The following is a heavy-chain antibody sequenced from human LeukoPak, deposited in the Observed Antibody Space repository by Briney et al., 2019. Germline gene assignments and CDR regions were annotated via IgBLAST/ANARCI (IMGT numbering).Heavy chain of an antibody. CDR3: ARGSGPGFHYYYYGMDV. D-gene: IGHD3-3*01. Sequence: ASVKVSCKASGYTFTSYAMHWVRQSPGQRLEWMGWVNAGNGNTKYSQKFQGRVTITRDTSASTAYMELSSLRCEDTAVYYCARGSGPGFHYYYYGMDVWGQRTTVTVSS. CDR1: GYTFTSYA. J-gene: IGHJ6*02. V-gene: IGHV1-3*01. CDR2: VNAGNGNT.